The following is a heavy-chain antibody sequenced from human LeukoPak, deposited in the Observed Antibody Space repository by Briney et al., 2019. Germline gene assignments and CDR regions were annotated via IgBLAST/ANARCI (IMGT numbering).Heavy chain of an antibody. V-gene: IGHV4-59*01. CDR2: IYYSGST. D-gene: IGHD3-3*01. Sequence: SETLSLTCTVSGGSISSYYWSWIRQPPGEELEWIGYIYYSGSTNYNPSLKSRVTISVDTSKNQFSLKLSSVTAADTAVYYCARDRTIFGVADYGMDVWGRGTTVTVSS. CDR3: ARDRTIFGVADYGMDV. J-gene: IGHJ6*02. CDR1: GGSISSYY.